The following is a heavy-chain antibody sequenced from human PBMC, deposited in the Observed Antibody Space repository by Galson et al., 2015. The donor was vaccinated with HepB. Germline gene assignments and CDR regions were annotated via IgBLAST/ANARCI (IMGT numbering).Heavy chain of an antibody. Sequence: LRLSCAASGFTFSSYGMHWVRQAPGKGLEWVAVIWYDGSNKYYADSVKGRFTVSRDNSKNTLYLQMNSLRAEDTAVYYCARDKLIAVAGTGWFDPWGQGTLVTVSS. CDR1: GFTFSSYG. CDR2: IWYDGSNK. CDR3: ARDKLIAVAGTGWFDP. J-gene: IGHJ5*02. D-gene: IGHD6-19*01. V-gene: IGHV3-33*01.